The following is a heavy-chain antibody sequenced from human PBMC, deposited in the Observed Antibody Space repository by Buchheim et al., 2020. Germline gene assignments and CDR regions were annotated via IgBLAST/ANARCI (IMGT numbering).Heavy chain of an antibody. V-gene: IGHV3-66*01. J-gene: IGHJ4*02. Sequence: EVQLVESGGGLVQPGESLRLSCAASGFTVSSNYMSWVRQAPGKGLEWVSVIYSGGSTYYADSVKGRFTISRDNSKHTLYLQMNSLRAEDTAVYYCARDFWSGYQSYYFDYWGQGTL. D-gene: IGHD3-3*01. CDR1: GFTVSSNY. CDR2: IYSGGST. CDR3: ARDFWSGYQSYYFDY.